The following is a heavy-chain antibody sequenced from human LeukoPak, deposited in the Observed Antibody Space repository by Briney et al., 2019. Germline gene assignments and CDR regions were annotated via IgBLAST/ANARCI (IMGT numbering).Heavy chain of an antibody. CDR2: ISSSSSYI. Sequence: GGSLRLSCAASGFTFSSYSMNWVRQAPGKGLEWVSSISSSSSYIYYADSVKGRSTISRDNAKNSLYLQMNSLRAEDTAVYYCARVRGDTAMVTADAFDIWGQGTMVTVSS. V-gene: IGHV3-21*01. D-gene: IGHD5-18*01. CDR1: GFTFSSYS. J-gene: IGHJ3*02. CDR3: ARVRGDTAMVTADAFDI.